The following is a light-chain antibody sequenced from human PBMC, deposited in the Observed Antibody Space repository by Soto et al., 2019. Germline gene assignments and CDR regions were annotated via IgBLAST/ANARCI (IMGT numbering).Light chain of an antibody. CDR2: DVS. Sequence: DIQMTQSPSTLSGSVGDRVTITCRASQTISTSLAWYQHKPGEAPKLLMFDVSNLESGVPSRFSGSGSGTEFTLSISSLHSDDFATYYCQQYDYSRTFGQGTKGDIK. V-gene: IGKV1-5*01. CDR3: QQYDYSRT. CDR1: QTISTS. J-gene: IGKJ1*01.